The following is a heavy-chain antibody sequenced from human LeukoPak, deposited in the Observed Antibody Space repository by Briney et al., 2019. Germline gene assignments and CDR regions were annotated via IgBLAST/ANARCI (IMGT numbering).Heavy chain of an antibody. Sequence: PGGSLRLSCAASGFTFSSYAMSWVRQAPGKGLEWVSAISGSGGSTYYADSVKGRFTISRDNSKNTLYLQMNSLRAEDTAVYYCAKDGVLWFGELLSDYWGQGTLVTVSS. CDR2: ISGSGGST. J-gene: IGHJ4*02. V-gene: IGHV3-23*01. CDR3: AKDGVLWFGELLSDY. D-gene: IGHD3-10*01. CDR1: GFTFSSYA.